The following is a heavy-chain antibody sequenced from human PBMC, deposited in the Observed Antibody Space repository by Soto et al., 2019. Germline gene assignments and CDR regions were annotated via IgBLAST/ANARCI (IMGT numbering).Heavy chain of an antibody. CDR1: GYTFTSYD. V-gene: IGHV1-8*01. CDR3: ATSRVSSGWFHDAFDI. CDR2: MNPNSGNT. Sequence: ASVKVSCKASGYTFTSYDINWVQQATGQGLEWMGWMNPNSGNTGYAQKFQGRVTMTRNTSISTAYMELSSLRSEDTAVYYCATSRVSSGWFHDAFDIWGQGTMVTVSS. D-gene: IGHD6-19*01. J-gene: IGHJ3*02.